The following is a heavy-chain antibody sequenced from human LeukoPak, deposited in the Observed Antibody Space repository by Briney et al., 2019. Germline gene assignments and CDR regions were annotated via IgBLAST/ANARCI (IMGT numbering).Heavy chain of an antibody. Sequence: SVKVSCKASGGTFSSYAISWVRQAPGQGLEWMGGIIPIFGTANYAQKFQGRVTITADESTSTAYMELSSLRSEDTAVYYCAGPLNGDSANWFDPWGQGTLVTVSS. CDR2: IIPIFGTA. J-gene: IGHJ5*02. V-gene: IGHV1-69*13. CDR1: GGTFSSYA. CDR3: AGPLNGDSANWFDP. D-gene: IGHD4-17*01.